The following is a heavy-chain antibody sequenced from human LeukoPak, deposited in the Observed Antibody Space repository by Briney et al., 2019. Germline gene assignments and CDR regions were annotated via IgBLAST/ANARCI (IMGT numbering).Heavy chain of an antibody. V-gene: IGHV4-39*01. CDR3: ARQRYFYDSSGYHFDH. J-gene: IGHJ4*02. CDR1: GGSISSRSYY. D-gene: IGHD3-22*01. CDR2: IYHSEST. Sequence: PSETLSLTCTVSGGSISSRSYYWGWIRQPPGKGLEWIASIYHSESTHYNPSLRSRVTISVDTSKNQFSLKLSSVTAADTAVYYCARQRYFYDSSGYHFDHWGQGTLVTVSS.